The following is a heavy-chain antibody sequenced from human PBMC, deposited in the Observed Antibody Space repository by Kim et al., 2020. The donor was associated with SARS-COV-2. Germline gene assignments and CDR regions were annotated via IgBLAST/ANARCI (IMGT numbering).Heavy chain of an antibody. V-gene: IGHV6-1*01. Sequence: SQTLSLTCAISGDSVSSNSAAWNWIRQSPSRGLEWLGRTYYRSKWYNDYAVSVKRRITINPDTSKNQFSLQLNSVTPEDTAVYYCARDGGYSGYDFSLVFRIFDYWGQGTLVTVSS. CDR2: TYYRSKWYN. J-gene: IGHJ4*02. CDR3: ARDGGYSGYDFSLVFRIFDY. CDR1: GDSVSSNSAA. D-gene: IGHD5-12*01.